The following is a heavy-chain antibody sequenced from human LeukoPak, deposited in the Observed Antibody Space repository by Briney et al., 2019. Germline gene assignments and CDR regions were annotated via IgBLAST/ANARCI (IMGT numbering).Heavy chain of an antibody. CDR1: GFTFSNYA. V-gene: IGHV3-23*01. J-gene: IGHJ4*02. Sequence: PGGSLRLSCAASGFTFSNYAMTWVRQAPGKGLECVSVISGSGDATNYADSVKGRFTISRDNSKNTLYLQMNSLRAEDTAVYYCAKDFSGSYLYFDYWGQGTLVTVSS. CDR3: AKDFSGSYLYFDY. CDR2: ISGSGDAT. D-gene: IGHD1-26*01.